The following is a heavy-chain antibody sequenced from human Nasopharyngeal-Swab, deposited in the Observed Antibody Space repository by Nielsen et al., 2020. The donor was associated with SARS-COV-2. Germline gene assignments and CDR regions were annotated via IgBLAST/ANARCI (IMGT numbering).Heavy chain of an antibody. D-gene: IGHD3-3*01. CDR2: ISSSSSYI. V-gene: IGHV3-21*01. J-gene: IGHJ4*02. Sequence: GESLKISCAASGFTFSSYSMNWVRQAPGKGLEWVSSISSSSSYIYYADSVKGRFTISRDNAKNSLYLQMNSLRAEDTAVYYCARSGELRFWEWLNTRPDYWGQGTLVTVSS. CDR3: ARSGELRFWEWLNTRPDY. CDR1: GFTFSSYS.